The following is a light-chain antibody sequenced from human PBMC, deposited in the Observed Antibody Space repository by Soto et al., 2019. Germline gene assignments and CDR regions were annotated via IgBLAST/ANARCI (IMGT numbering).Light chain of an antibody. CDR1: QSVSNY. Sequence: EIVLTQSPGTLSLSPGERATLSCRASQSVSNYLAWYQQRPGQAPRLLIYGVSTRATGIPARFSGSGSGTEFTLTISSLQSEDFAVYYCQQYNNWPPTWTFGQGTKVDI. J-gene: IGKJ1*01. V-gene: IGKV3-15*01. CDR2: GVS. CDR3: QQYNNWPPTWT.